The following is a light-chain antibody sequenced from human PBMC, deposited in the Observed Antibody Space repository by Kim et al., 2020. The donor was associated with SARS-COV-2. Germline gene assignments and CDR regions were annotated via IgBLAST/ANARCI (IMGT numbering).Light chain of an antibody. CDR3: QAWDSSTAV. J-gene: IGLJ1*01. V-gene: IGLV3-1*01. CDR2: QDS. Sequence: VSPRQTASITCSGDKLGDKYASWYQQKSGQSPVLVIHQDSKWPSGIPERFSGSNSGNTATLTISGTQAMDEADYYCQAWDSSTAVFGTGTKVTVL. CDR1: KLGDKY.